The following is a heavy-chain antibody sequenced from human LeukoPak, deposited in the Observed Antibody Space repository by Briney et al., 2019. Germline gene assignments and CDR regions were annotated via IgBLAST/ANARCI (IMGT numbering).Heavy chain of an antibody. CDR1: GFTFSSYA. CDR3: AREGDSWDLDY. Sequence: GGSLRLSCAASGFTFSSYAMHWVRQAPGKGLEWVAVISYDGSNKYYADSMKGRFTISRDNSKNTLYLQMNSLRAEDTAVYYCAREGDSWDLDYWGQGTLVTVSS. J-gene: IGHJ4*02. V-gene: IGHV3-30-3*01. CDR2: ISYDGSNK. D-gene: IGHD2-21*02.